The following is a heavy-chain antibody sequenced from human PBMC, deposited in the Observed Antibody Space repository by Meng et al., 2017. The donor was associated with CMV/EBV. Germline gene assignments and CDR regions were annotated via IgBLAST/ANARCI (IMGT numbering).Heavy chain of an antibody. J-gene: IGHJ4*02. D-gene: IGHD2/OR15-2a*01. CDR3: ARTGEYPTFDY. V-gene: IGHV4-30-4*08. Sequence: EAGPGVVTPSQDLCLACSVSCGCYSSGDYYWSWIRQPPWKGLEWIGYIYYSGSTYYNPSLKSRVTISVDTSKNQFTLKLSSVTAADTAVYYCARTGEYPTFDYWGQGTLVTVSS. CDR2: IYYSGST. CDR1: CGCYSSGDYY.